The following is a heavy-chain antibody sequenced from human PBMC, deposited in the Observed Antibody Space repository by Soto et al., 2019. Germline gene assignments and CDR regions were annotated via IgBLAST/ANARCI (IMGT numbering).Heavy chain of an antibody. V-gene: IGHV1-18*01. Sequence: ASVKVSCKASGYTFTSYGISWVRQAPGQGLEWMGWISAYNGNTNYAQKLQGRVTMTTDTSTSTAYMELRSLRSDDTAVYYCARVSTMVRGVLSCIDYWGQGTLVTVSS. D-gene: IGHD3-10*01. J-gene: IGHJ4*02. CDR1: GYTFTSYG. CDR2: ISAYNGNT. CDR3: ARVSTMVRGVLSCIDY.